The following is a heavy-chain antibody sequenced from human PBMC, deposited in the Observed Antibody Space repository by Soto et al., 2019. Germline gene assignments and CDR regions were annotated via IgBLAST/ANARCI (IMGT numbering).Heavy chain of an antibody. CDR3: VSLPYDFWSGYHGDAFDI. J-gene: IGHJ3*02. Sequence: SETLSLTCTVSGGSISSGGYYWSWIRQHPGKGLEWIGYIYYSGSTYYNPSLKSRVTISVDTSKNQFSLKLSSVTAADTAVYYCVSLPYDFWSGYHGDAFDIWGQGTMVTVSS. V-gene: IGHV4-31*03. D-gene: IGHD3-3*01. CDR2: IYYSGST. CDR1: GGSISSGGYY.